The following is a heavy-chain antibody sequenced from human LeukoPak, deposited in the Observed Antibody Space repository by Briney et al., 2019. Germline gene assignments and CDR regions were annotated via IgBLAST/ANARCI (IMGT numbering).Heavy chain of an antibody. CDR2: ISAYNGNT. V-gene: IGHV1-18*01. J-gene: IGHJ4*02. D-gene: IGHD2-2*02. Sequence: ASVKVSCKASGYTFTSYGISWVRQAPGQGLEWMGWISAYNGNTSYAQKLQGRVTMTTDISTSTAYMELRSLRSDDTAVYYCAREYCSSTSCYIIYFDYWGQGTLVTVSS. CDR3: AREYCSSTSCYIIYFDY. CDR1: GYTFTSYG.